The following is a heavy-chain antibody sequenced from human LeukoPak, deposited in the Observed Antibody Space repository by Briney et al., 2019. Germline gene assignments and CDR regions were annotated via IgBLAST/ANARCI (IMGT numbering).Heavy chain of an antibody. CDR3: TRAQAFDY. V-gene: IGHV3-66*01. Sequence: GGSLRLSCAASGFTVSSNYMSWVRQAPGKGLEWVSVMYIDGNTHYAESVKGRFTISRDNSKNTLFLQLSSLRAEDTAVYYCTRAQAFDYWGRGTLVTVSS. CDR2: MYIDGNT. CDR1: GFTVSSNY. J-gene: IGHJ4*02.